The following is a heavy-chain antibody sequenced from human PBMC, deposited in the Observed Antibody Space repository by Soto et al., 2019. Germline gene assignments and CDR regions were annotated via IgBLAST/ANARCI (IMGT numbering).Heavy chain of an antibody. J-gene: IGHJ4*02. Sequence: SVKVSCKASGGTFSSYAISWVRQAPGQGLEWMGGITPSGGRASYAQKFQGRVTMTRDTSTSTVYMELSSLRSEDTAVYYCAAYNFDYWGKGTLVTVSS. D-gene: IGHD1-1*01. V-gene: IGHV1-69*10. CDR2: ITPSGGRA. CDR3: AAYNFDY. CDR1: GGTFSSYA.